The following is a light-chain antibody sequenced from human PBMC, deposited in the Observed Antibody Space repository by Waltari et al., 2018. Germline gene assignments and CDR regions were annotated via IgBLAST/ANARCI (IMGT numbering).Light chain of an antibody. CDR3: SSYTSSSTRV. CDR2: EVS. V-gene: IGLV2-14*01. Sequence: QSALTQPASVSGSPGQSITISCTGTSSDVGGYNYVSWYQQHPGKAPKLRIYEVSNRPSGVSNLFSGSKSGSTASLTISGLQAEDEADYYCSSYTSSSTRVFGGGTKLTVL. CDR1: SSDVGGYNY. J-gene: IGLJ2*01.